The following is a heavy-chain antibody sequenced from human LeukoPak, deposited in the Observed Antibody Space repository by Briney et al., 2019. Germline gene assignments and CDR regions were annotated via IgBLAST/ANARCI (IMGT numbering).Heavy chain of an antibody. J-gene: IGHJ4*02. D-gene: IGHD1-26*01. CDR2: INPNSGDT. CDR3: ARAGPFYSGNYLGF. Sequence: ASVKVSCKASGYTFTGYYMNWVRQAPGQGLEWMGWINPNSGDTNSAQKLQGRVTMTRDTSISTAYMELSRLTSDDTAVYYCARAGPFYSGNYLGFWGQGTLVTVSS. V-gene: IGHV1-2*02. CDR1: GYTFTGYY.